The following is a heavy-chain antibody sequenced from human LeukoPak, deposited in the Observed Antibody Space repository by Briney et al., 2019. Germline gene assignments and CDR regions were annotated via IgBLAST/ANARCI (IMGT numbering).Heavy chain of an antibody. CDR3: ARGGKRAVAGTRSPQYFQH. D-gene: IGHD6-19*01. Sequence: GGSLRLSCAASGFTFSSYGMSWVRQAPGKGLEWVSAISGSGGSTYYADSVKGRFTISRDNSKNTLYLQMNSLRAEDTAVYYCARGGKRAVAGTRSPQYFQHWGRGTLVTVSS. V-gene: IGHV3-23*01. J-gene: IGHJ1*01. CDR1: GFTFSSYG. CDR2: ISGSGGST.